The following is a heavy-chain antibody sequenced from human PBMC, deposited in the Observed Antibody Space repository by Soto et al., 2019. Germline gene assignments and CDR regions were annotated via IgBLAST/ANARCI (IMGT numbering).Heavy chain of an antibody. CDR2: IWYDGTNK. D-gene: IGHD3-9*01. CDR3: AGDPYFDGNNSYGIHGYFDP. CDR1: GFTFNIYG. Sequence: QVQLVESGGGVVQPGRSLRLSCAASGFTFNIYGMHWVRQAPGKGLEWVAAIWYDGTNKYYGDSVKGRFTISRDNSKNTLYLQRSGLRVEDTAVYYCAGDPYFDGNNSYGIHGYFDPWGHGTLVTVSS. J-gene: IGHJ5*02. V-gene: IGHV3-33*01.